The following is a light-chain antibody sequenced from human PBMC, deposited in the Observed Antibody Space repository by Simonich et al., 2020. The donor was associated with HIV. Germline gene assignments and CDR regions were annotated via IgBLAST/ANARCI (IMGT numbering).Light chain of an antibody. CDR2: EDN. CDR3: QSYDSSNHVV. Sequence: NFMLTQPHSVSESPGKTITISCTRSSASIASNYVQWYQQRPGSAPTPLIYEDNQRPPGVPDRFSGSIDSSSNSASLTISGLKTEDEADYYCQSYDSSNHVVFGGGTKLTVL. V-gene: IGLV6-57*03. J-gene: IGLJ2*01. CDR1: SASIASNY.